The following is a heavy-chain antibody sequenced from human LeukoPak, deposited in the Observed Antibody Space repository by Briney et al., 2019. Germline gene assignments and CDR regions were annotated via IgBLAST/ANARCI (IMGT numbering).Heavy chain of an antibody. CDR1: GYTFTDYG. Sequence: GASVKVSCVTSGYTFTDYGISWVRQAPGQGLEWLGWICVYNVNTKYAKKFQGRVTMTRDTSTTTVYMELTGLTSDDTATYYCARDEIFGVGTHFDYWGQGTPVIVSS. D-gene: IGHD3-3*01. CDR2: ICVYNVNT. J-gene: IGHJ4*02. V-gene: IGHV1-18*01. CDR3: ARDEIFGVGTHFDY.